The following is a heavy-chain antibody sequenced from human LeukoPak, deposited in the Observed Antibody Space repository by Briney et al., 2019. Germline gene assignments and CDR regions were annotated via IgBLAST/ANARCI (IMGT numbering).Heavy chain of an antibody. CDR2: IGGGGGDT. J-gene: IGHJ4*02. CDR3: AKGGRGTYDS. D-gene: IGHD3-16*01. Sequence: PGGALRLSCAASGFTFSSYIMAWVRQAPGKGLEWVSRIGGGGGDTYYADSVKGRFTSSRDNHKNTLALQMNSLRADDTAVYYCAKGGRGTYDSWGQGTLVTVSS. CDR1: GFTFSSYI. V-gene: IGHV3-23*01.